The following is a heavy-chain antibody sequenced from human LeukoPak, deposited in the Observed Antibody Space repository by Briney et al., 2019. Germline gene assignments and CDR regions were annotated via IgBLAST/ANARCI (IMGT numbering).Heavy chain of an antibody. J-gene: IGHJ4*02. CDR3: ARTAGHCSNTSCYSEKYYFDY. CDR1: GYSFTSYW. D-gene: IGHD2-2*01. Sequence: GESLKISCKGSGYSFTSYWIGWVRQMPGKGLEWMGIIYPGDSDTRYSPSFQGQVTISADKSISTAYLQWSSLKASDTAMYYCARTAGHCSNTSCYSEKYYFDYWGQGTLVTVSS. CDR2: IYPGDSDT. V-gene: IGHV5-51*01.